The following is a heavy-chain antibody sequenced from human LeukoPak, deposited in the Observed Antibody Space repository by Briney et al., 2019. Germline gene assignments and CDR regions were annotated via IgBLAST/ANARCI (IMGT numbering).Heavy chain of an antibody. Sequence: KAGGSLRLSCAASGFTFSCSSMNWVRQAPGKGLEGVSSISSGSSYIYYADSVKGRFAISRDNAKNSLYLQMNSLRAEDTAVYYCAREKGDSLTYYDYYGMDVWGQGTTVTVSS. D-gene: IGHD2-21*01. J-gene: IGHJ6*02. CDR1: GFTFSCSS. CDR3: AREKGDSLTYYDYYGMDV. CDR2: ISSGSSYI. V-gene: IGHV3-21*01.